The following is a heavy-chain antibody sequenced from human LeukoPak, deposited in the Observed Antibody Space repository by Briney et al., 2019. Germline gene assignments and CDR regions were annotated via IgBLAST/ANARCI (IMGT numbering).Heavy chain of an antibody. D-gene: IGHD3-10*01. CDR3: ARPKSLYGSGSYAFDI. CDR2: ISAYNGNT. Sequence: ASVKVSCKASGYTFTSYGISWVRQAPGQGLEWMGWISAYNGNTNYAQKLQGRVTMTTDTSTSTAYMELRSLRSDDTAVYYCARPKSLYGSGSYAFDIWGQGTMVTVSS. CDR1: GYTFTSYG. V-gene: IGHV1-18*01. J-gene: IGHJ3*02.